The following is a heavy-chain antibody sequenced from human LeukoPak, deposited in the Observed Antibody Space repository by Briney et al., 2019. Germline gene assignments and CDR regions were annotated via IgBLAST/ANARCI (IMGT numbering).Heavy chain of an antibody. CDR3: ARAYCGGDCYTFDY. Sequence: PGGSLRLSCAASGFTFSSYSMNWVRQAPGKGLEWVSSISSSSSYIYYADSVKGRFTISRDNAKYSLYLQMNSLRAEDTAVYYCARAYCGGDCYTFDYWGQGTLVTVSS. V-gene: IGHV3-21*01. J-gene: IGHJ4*02. CDR1: GFTFSSYS. CDR2: ISSSSSYI. D-gene: IGHD2-21*02.